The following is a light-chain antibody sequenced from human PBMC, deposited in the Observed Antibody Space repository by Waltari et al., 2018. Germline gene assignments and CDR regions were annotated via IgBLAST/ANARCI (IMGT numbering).Light chain of an antibody. Sequence: IQMTQSTPSLSASVGVRVTLTCRASQAISNYLGWFQQKPGRAPKSLIYTASTLNSGVPSKFSGSGFGTDFTLTISSLQPEDSATYYCQQYYNYPLTFGGGTKVEI. CDR1: QAISNY. CDR3: QQYYNYPLT. J-gene: IGKJ4*01. CDR2: TAS. V-gene: IGKV1-16*02.